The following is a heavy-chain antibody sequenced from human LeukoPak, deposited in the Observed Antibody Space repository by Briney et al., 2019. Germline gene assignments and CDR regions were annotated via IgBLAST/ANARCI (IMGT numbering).Heavy chain of an antibody. CDR3: ARYCSTISCSAFFDP. V-gene: IGHV1-2*02. J-gene: IGHJ5*02. Sequence: GASVKVSCKASGYTFTGYYMHWVRQAPGQGLEWMGWMNPNNGGTHYAQGFQGRVTMTRETSISTAYMELTRLRSDDTAVYYCARYCSTISCSAFFDPWGQGTLVTVSS. CDR2: MNPNNGGT. CDR1: GYTFTGYY. D-gene: IGHD2-2*01.